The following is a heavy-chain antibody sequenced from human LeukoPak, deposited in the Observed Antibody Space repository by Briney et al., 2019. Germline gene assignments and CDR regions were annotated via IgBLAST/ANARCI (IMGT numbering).Heavy chain of an antibody. CDR1: GYTFSGYY. V-gene: IGHV1-2*02. CDR2: INPNSGGT. J-gene: IGHJ4*02. Sequence: GSVKVSCKASGYTFSGYYMHWVRQAPGQGLEWMGWINPNSGGTNYAKEFQGRVTLTRDTSISTAYMELSRLRSDDTAEYYCANLNRDFDYWGQGTLVTVSS. D-gene: IGHD2/OR15-2a*01. CDR3: ANLNRDFDY.